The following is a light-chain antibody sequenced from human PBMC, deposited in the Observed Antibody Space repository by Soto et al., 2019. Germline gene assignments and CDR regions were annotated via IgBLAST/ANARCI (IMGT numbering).Light chain of an antibody. V-gene: IGLV2-14*01. CDR2: DVS. Sequence: QSVLTQPASVSGSPGQSMTISCTGTSSDVGGYNYVSWYQQHPGKAPKLMIYDVSNRPSGVSNRFSGSKSGNTASLTISGLQAEDEADYYCSSYTSSRGVFGTGTKVTVL. CDR3: SSYTSSRGV. CDR1: SSDVGGYNY. J-gene: IGLJ1*01.